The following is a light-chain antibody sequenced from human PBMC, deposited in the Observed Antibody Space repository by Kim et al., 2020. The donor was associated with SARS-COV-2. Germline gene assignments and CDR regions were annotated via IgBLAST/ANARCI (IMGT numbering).Light chain of an antibody. CDR3: QSADSSGAYKV. V-gene: IGLV3-25*03. Sequence: SYELTQPPSMSVSPGQTARITCSGDTLPKQYAYWYQLKPGQAPVLVMYKDSERPSGIPERFSGSSSGTTVTLSINGVQAEDEADYYFQSADSSGAYKVFGGGTQLTVL. CDR1: TLPKQY. CDR2: KDS. J-gene: IGLJ7*01.